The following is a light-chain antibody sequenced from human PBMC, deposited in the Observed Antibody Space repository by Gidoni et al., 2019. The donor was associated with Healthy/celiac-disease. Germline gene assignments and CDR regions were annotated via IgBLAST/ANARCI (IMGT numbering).Light chain of an antibody. Sequence: IVFTQSPGTLSLSPGERATLSCRASQSVSSSYLAWYQQKPGQAPRLLIYAASSRATGIPDRFSGSGSGTDFTLTISRLEPEDFAVYYCQQYGSSPRTFGQGTKLEIK. CDR2: AAS. V-gene: IGKV3-20*01. CDR3: QQYGSSPRT. CDR1: QSVSSSY. J-gene: IGKJ2*01.